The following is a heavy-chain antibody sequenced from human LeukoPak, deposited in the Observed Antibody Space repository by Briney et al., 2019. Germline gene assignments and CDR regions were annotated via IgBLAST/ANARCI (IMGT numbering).Heavy chain of an antibody. J-gene: IGHJ4*02. Sequence: GGSLRLSCAASGFTFSIYGMYWVRQAPGKGLEWVSSIFPSGGEIHYADSVRGRFTISRDNSKSILSLQMNSLRAEDTAIYYCATYRQVLLPFESWGQGTLVTVSS. V-gene: IGHV3-NL1*01. CDR1: GFTFSIYG. D-gene: IGHD5-18*01. CDR3: ATYRQVLLPFES. CDR2: IFPSGGEI.